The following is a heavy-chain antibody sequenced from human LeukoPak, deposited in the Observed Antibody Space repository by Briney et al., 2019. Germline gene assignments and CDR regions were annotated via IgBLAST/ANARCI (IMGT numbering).Heavy chain of an antibody. D-gene: IGHD3-16*02. J-gene: IGHJ4*02. CDR1: GFSFSDHY. V-gene: IGHV3-7*01. Sequence: GGSLRLSCVASGFSFSDHYMEWVRQAPGKGLEWVANIKQDGSEKYYVDSVKGRFTISRDNAKNSLYLQMNSLRAEDTAVYYCARARMITFGGVIVIPENYFDYWGQGTLVTVSS. CDR2: IKQDGSEK. CDR3: ARARMITFGGVIVIPENYFDY.